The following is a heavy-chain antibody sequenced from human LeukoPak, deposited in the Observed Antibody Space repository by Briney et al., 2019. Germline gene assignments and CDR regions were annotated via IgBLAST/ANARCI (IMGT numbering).Heavy chain of an antibody. J-gene: IGHJ4*02. Sequence: PGGSLRLSCAASGFSFSNYAMSWVRQAPGKGLEWVSAIVGTGGNMYYADSVKDRFTISRDNFKSTLYLQVNSLRAEDTAVYYCAKGLTWDSTSCSDWGQGTLVTVSS. CDR1: GFSFSNYA. V-gene: IGHV3-23*01. CDR3: AKGLTWDSTSCSD. D-gene: IGHD2-2*01. CDR2: IVGTGGNM.